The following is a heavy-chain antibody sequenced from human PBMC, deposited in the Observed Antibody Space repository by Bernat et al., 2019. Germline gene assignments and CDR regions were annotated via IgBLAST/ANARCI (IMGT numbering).Heavy chain of an antibody. V-gene: IGHV3-15*01. D-gene: IGHD2-15*01. CDR2: IKSKTDGGTT. J-gene: IGHJ4*02. CDR3: TTRIVVVVAEGFDY. CDR1: GFTFSNAW. Sequence: EVQLVESGGGLVKPGGSLRLSCVASGFTFSNAWMSWVRQAPGKGLEWVGRIKSKTDGGTTDYAAPVKGRFTISRDDSKNTLYLQMNSLKTEDTAVYYCTTRIVVVVAEGFDYWGQGTLVTVSS.